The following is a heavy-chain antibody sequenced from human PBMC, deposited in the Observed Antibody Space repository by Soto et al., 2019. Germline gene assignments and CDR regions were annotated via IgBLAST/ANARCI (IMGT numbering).Heavy chain of an antibody. V-gene: IGHV3-33*01. CDR1: GFTFSSYG. CDR3: AGADSSGVAFDY. Sequence: QVHLVESGGGVVQPGRSLRLSCAASGFTFSSYGMHWVRQAPGKGLEWVAVIWYDGSNKYYADSVKGRFTISRDNSKNTLYLQMNSLRGEDTAVYYCAGADSSGVAFDYWGQGTLVTVSS. J-gene: IGHJ4*02. D-gene: IGHD6-19*01. CDR2: IWYDGSNK.